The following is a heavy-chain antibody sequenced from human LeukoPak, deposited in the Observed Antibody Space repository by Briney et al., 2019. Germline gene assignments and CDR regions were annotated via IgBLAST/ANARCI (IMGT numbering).Heavy chain of an antibody. V-gene: IGHV3-15*04. CDR1: GFTFSNAW. CDR2: IESKTDGGTT. J-gene: IGHJ4*02. D-gene: IGHD2-2*01. CDR3: TTDLYCSSTSCFPT. Sequence: SGGSLRLSCAASGFTFSNAWMSWVRQAPGKGLEWVGRIESKTDGGTTDYAAPVKGRFTISRDDSKNTLYLQMNSLKTEDTAVYYCTTDLYCSSTSCFPTWGQGTLVTVSS.